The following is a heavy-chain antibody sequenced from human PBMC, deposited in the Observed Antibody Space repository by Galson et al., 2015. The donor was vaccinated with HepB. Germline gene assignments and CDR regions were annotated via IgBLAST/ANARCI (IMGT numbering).Heavy chain of an antibody. D-gene: IGHD5-12*01. CDR2: A. CDR3: ARASHFTVAFDY. Sequence: ATYAQKFQGSVTITADNFTSTAYMELSSLRSEDTAVYYCARASHFTVAFDYWGQGTLVTVSS. V-gene: IGHV1-69*06. J-gene: IGHJ4*02.